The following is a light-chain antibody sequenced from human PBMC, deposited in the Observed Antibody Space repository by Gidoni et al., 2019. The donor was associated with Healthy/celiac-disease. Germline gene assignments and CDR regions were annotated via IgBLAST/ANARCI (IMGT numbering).Light chain of an antibody. Sequence: DIVLTQSPGTLSWSHGERATLSCRASQRVSSSYLAWYQQKPGQAPRLLLYGASSRATGIPDRFSGSGSGTDFTLTLSRLETEDFAVYYCQQYGSSPLTFGGGTKVEIK. V-gene: IGKV3-20*01. CDR3: QQYGSSPLT. CDR2: GAS. CDR1: QRVSSSY. J-gene: IGKJ4*01.